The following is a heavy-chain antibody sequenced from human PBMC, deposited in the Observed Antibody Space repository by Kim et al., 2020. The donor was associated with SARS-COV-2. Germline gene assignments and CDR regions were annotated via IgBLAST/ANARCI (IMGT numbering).Heavy chain of an antibody. V-gene: IGHV4-4*02. CDR2: IYHSGST. CDR3: ARPRGGSAVAGGDAFDI. CDR1: GGSISSSNW. D-gene: IGHD6-19*01. Sequence: SETLSLTCAVSGGSISSSNWWSWVRQPPGKGLEWIGEIYHSGSTNYNPSLKSRVTISVDKSKNQFSLKLSSVTAADTAVYYCARPRGGSAVAGGDAFDIWGQGTMVTVSS. J-gene: IGHJ3*02.